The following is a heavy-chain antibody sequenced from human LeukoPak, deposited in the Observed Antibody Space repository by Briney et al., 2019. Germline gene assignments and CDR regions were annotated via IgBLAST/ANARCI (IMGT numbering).Heavy chain of an antibody. J-gene: IGHJ4*02. CDR2: IYPGDSDS. D-gene: IGHD6-19*01. CDR3: VRESGYSSGWYPY. CDR1: GYTFTNYW. V-gene: IGHV5-51*01. Sequence: GESLKISCKGSGYTFTNYWIAWVRQMPGKGLEWMGMIYPGDSDSSYSPSFQGQVTFSAHKSISTAYLQWSSLKASDSAMYYCVRESGYSSGWYPYWGQGTLVTVSS.